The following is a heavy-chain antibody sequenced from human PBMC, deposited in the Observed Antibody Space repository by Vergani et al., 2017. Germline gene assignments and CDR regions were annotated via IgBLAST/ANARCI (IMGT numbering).Heavy chain of an antibody. J-gene: IGHJ6*03. CDR2: MKQDGSEK. CDR3: ARCREECIYYYDYMDG. D-gene: IGHD3-3*01. CDR1: GFTFSSYW. Sequence: EVQLVESGGGLVQPGGSLRLSCAASGFTFSSYWMSWVRQAPGKGLEWVANMKQDGSEKYYVDSVKGRFTISRDNAKNSLYLQMNSLRAEDTAGYYCARCREECIYYYDYMDGWGEGTTVTVSS. V-gene: IGHV3-7*01.